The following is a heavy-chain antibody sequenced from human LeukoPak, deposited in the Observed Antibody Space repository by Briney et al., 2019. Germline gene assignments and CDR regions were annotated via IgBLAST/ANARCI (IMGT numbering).Heavy chain of an antibody. J-gene: IGHJ3*02. Sequence: ASVKVSCKASGYTFTGYYMHWVRQAPGQGLEWMGWINPNSGGTNYAQKFQGWVTMTRDTSISTAYMELSRLRSDDTAVYYCARVGQSSGWQNDAFDIWGQGTMVTVSS. CDR1: GYTFTGYY. D-gene: IGHD6-19*01. CDR2: INPNSGGT. CDR3: ARVGQSSGWQNDAFDI. V-gene: IGHV1-2*04.